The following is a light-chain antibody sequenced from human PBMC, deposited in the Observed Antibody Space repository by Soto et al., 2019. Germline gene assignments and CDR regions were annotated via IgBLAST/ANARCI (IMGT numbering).Light chain of an antibody. CDR1: QTINNN. CDR3: QHYHTGLR. J-gene: IGKJ1*01. Sequence: ETVMTQSPATLSVSPGEGATLSCRASQTINNNLAWYQQKPGQAPRLLIYGASRRATGVPARFSGSGSGTEFTLTISSLQSEDFAVYYCQHYHTGLRFGQGTKVDVK. CDR2: GAS. V-gene: IGKV3-15*01.